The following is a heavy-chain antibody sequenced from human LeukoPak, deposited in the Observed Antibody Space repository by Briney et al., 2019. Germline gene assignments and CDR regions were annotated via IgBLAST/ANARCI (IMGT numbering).Heavy chain of an antibody. Sequence: KPSETLSLTCTVSGGSISSNHWGWIRQPPGKGLEWIGYVRNSGSTNYNASFKSRVTIPVDTSKNQVSLQLSSVTAADTAVYYCARHRSLVTGTGVFDLWGQGTMVPVSS. CDR2: VRNSGST. D-gene: IGHD6-19*01. J-gene: IGHJ3*01. CDR3: ARHRSLVTGTGVFDL. V-gene: IGHV4-59*08. CDR1: GGSISSNH.